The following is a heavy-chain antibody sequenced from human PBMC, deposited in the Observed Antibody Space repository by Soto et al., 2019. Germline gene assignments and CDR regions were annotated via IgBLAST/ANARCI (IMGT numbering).Heavy chain of an antibody. Sequence: GVLRLSCAASGFTVSSNYMSWVRQAPGKGLERVSIIYSGGTTYYADSVKGRFTISRDNSKNTLYLQMNSLRAEDTAVYYCARAGISQAAAGSLDCCPIDSWGQGTLVTVSS. CDR1: GFTVSSNY. J-gene: IGHJ4*02. CDR2: IYSGGTT. V-gene: IGHV3-66*01. D-gene: IGHD6-13*01. CDR3: ARAGISQAAAGSLDCCPIDS.